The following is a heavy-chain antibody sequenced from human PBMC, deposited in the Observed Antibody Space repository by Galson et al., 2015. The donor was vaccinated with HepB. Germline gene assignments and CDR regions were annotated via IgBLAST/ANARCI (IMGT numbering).Heavy chain of an antibody. CDR1: GHTFTSYY. CDR2: INPSGGST. V-gene: IGHV1-46*01. CDR3: ARPPSSTSYGYYFDY. J-gene: IGHJ4*02. Sequence: SVKVSCKASGHTFTSYYMHWVRQAPGQGLEWMGIINPSGGSTSYAQKFQGRVTMTRDTSTSTVYMELSSLRSEDTAVYYCARPPSSTSYGYYFDYWGQGTLVTVSS. D-gene: IGHD2-2*01.